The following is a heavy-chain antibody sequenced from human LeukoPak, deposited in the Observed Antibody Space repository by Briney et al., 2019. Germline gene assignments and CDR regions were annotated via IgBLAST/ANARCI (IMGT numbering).Heavy chain of an antibody. CDR3: ASRTVAGTGVFDY. Sequence: KPSETLSLTCTVSGGSTSSSSYYWGWIRQPPGKGLEWIGSIYYSGSTYYNPSLKSRVTISVDTSKNQFSLKLSSVTAADTAVYYCASRTVAGTGVFDYWGQGTLVTVSS. V-gene: IGHV4-39*01. CDR2: IYYSGST. J-gene: IGHJ4*02. CDR1: GGSTSSSSYY. D-gene: IGHD6-19*01.